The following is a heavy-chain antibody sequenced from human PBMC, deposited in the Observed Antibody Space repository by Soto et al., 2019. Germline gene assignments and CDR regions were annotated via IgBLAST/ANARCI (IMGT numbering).Heavy chain of an antibody. CDR1: GFTISEAW. D-gene: IGHD3-10*01. CDR2: IKSIPDGGTT. V-gene: IGHV3-15*07. Sequence: EVQLVESGGVLVKPGGSLRLSCAASGFTISEAWVNWVRQAPGMGLEWVGRIKSIPDGGTTDFAAPVKARFAISRDDSTTMVYLQINSLNTEDTAVYYCSADSHFSSVFVRHDYWGHGTLGIVSS. J-gene: IGHJ4*01. CDR3: SADSHFSSVFVRHDY.